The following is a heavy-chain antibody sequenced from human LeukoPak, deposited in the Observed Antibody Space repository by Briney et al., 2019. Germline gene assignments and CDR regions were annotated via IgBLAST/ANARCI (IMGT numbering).Heavy chain of an antibody. V-gene: IGHV1-2*02. CDR2: INPNSGGT. CDR3: ARAGDLCTNGVCFNWFDP. D-gene: IGHD2-8*01. Sequence: GASVKVSCKACGYTFISCYIHWVRQAPGQGLEWMGWINPNSGGTNYAQKFQGRVTMTRDTSISTAYMELSRLRSDDTAVYYCARAGDLCTNGVCFNWFDPWGQGTLVTVSS. J-gene: IGHJ5*02. CDR1: GYTFISCY.